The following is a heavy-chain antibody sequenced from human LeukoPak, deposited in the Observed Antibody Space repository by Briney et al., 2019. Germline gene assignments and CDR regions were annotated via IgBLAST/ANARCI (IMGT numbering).Heavy chain of an antibody. V-gene: IGHV4-39*01. D-gene: IGHD3-10*01. Sequence: SETLSLTCTVSGDSVSNDFYYWGWIRQPPGKGLEWVACLSHRGNTWYNPSLESGVTISVDTSKNRFSLNFNSATAADTALYWCARHNAPRRVGFDFWGQGIMVTASS. CDR2: LSHRGNT. J-gene: IGHJ4*02. CDR1: GDSVSNDFYY. CDR3: ARHNAPRRVGFDF.